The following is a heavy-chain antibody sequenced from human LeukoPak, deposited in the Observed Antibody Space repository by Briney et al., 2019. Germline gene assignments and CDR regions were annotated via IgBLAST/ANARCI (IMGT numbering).Heavy chain of an antibody. CDR1: GFTFSSYG. J-gene: IGHJ6*02. CDR2: IWYDVSNK. V-gene: IGHV3-33*06. D-gene: IGHD1-7*01. CDR3: AKFTGTTIYYGMDV. Sequence: GRSLRLSCAASGFTFSSYGMHWVRQVPGKGLEWVAVIWYDVSNKYYADSVKGRFTISRDNSKNTLYLQMNSLRAEDTAVYYCAKFTGTTIYYGMDVWGRGTTVTVSS.